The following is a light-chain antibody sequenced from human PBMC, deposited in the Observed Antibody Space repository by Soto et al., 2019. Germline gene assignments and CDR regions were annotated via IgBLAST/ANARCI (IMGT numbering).Light chain of an antibody. V-gene: IGKV1-13*02. J-gene: IGKJ1*01. CDR1: QGISSA. CDR3: QQYSSYWT. Sequence: GDRVTITCRASQGISSALAWYQQKPGKAPKLLIYDASSLESGVPSRFSGSGSVTEFTLTISDLQPDDFATYYCQQYSSYWTFAQGTKVDI. CDR2: DAS.